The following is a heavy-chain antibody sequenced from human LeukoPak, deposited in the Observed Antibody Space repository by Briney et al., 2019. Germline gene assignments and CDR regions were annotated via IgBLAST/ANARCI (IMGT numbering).Heavy chain of an antibody. CDR2: INPNSGGT. D-gene: IGHD5-18*01. V-gene: IGHV1-2*02. J-gene: IGHJ4*02. Sequence: ASVKVSCKASGYTFTGYYMHWVRQAPGQGLEWMGWINPNSGGTNYAQKFQGRVAMTRDTANSTAYMELNILRSDDTAVYYCARGARIQPSVGPSGYFDYWGQGTLVTVSS. CDR3: ARGARIQPSVGPSGYFDY. CDR1: GYTFTGYY.